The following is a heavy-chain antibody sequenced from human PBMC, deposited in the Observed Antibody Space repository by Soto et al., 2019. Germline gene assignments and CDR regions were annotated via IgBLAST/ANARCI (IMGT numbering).Heavy chain of an antibody. CDR1: GGIFHGYG. Sequence: GGSLRLSCAVPGGIFHGYGMHWVRQAPCKGLEWVAIIRFDGSNEEYADSVKGRFTISRDNSKNTLYLQMNTLGAEDTAVYYCARDGIGGTVFRGYLDYWGRGTVVTVSS. V-gene: IGHV3-33*01. D-gene: IGHD1-7*01. CDR2: IRFDGSNE. J-gene: IGHJ4*02. CDR3: ARDGIGGTVFRGYLDY.